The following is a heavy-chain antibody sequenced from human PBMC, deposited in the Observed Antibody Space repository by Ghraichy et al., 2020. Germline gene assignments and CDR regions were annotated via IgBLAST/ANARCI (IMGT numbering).Heavy chain of an antibody. Sequence: SQTLSLTCAISGDSVSNYNVAWNWIRQSPSRGLEWLGRTYRMASQYAESVKSRMTISPDTSKNQFSLQLNSVTPEDTALYYCARGGDHGFDIWGQGTMVTVSS. CDR2: TYRMAS. D-gene: IGHD3-10*01. J-gene: IGHJ3*02. CDR1: GDSVSNYNVA. V-gene: IGHV6-1*01. CDR3: ARGGDHGFDI.